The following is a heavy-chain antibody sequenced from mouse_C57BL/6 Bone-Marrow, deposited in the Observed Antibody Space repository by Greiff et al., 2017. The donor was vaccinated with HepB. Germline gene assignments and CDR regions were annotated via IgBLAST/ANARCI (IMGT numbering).Heavy chain of an antibody. CDR2: ISSGSSTI. J-gene: IGHJ4*01. D-gene: IGHD6-1*01. CDR3: ARDSLYAMDY. Sequence: EVKLQESGGGLVKPGGSLKLSCAASGFTFSDYGMHWVRQAPEKGLEWVAYISSGSSTIYYADTVKGRFTISRDNAKNTLFLQMTSLRSEDTAMYYCARDSLYAMDYWGQGTSVTVSS. V-gene: IGHV5-17*01. CDR1: GFTFSDYG.